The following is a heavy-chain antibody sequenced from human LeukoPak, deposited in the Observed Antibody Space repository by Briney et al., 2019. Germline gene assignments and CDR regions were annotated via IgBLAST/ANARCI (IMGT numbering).Heavy chain of an antibody. Sequence: PSETLSLTCTVSGGSISSSSYYWGWIRQPPGKGLEWIGSIYYSGSTYYNPSLKSRVTISVDTSKNQFSLKLSSVTAADTAVYYCARVFGWRFLEWLDGHNWFDPWGQGTLVTVSS. CDR3: ARVFGWRFLEWLDGHNWFDP. CDR2: IYYSGST. D-gene: IGHD3-3*01. J-gene: IGHJ5*02. CDR1: GGSISSSSYY. V-gene: IGHV4-39*07.